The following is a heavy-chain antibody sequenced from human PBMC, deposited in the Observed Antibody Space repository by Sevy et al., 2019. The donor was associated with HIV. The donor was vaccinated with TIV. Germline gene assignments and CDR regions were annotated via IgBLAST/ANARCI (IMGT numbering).Heavy chain of an antibody. CDR2: ISSYYGNT. Sequence: ASVKVSCKASGYTFNTYGISWVRQAPGQGLEWMGWISSYYGNTNFAQKFQGRVTMTTDTITNTAYMELTSLRSDDTAVYYCARERTRWQQLVEHYLGMDVWGQGTPVTVSS. J-gene: IGHJ6*02. V-gene: IGHV1-18*01. CDR3: ARERTRWQQLVEHYLGMDV. D-gene: IGHD6-13*01. CDR1: GYTFNTYG.